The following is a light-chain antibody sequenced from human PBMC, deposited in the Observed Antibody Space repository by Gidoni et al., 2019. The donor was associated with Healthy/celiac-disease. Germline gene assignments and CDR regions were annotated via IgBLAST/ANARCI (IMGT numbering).Light chain of an antibody. J-gene: IGKJ2*01. CDR1: QSISSW. V-gene: IGKV1-5*01. CDR3: QQYNSYPYT. Sequence: DIQMTQSPSTLSASVGDRVTITCRASQSISSWLAWYQQKPGKAPKFLIYDASSLESGVPSRFSGSGSGTEFTLTISSLQPDDFATYCCQQYNSYPYTFGQXTKLEIK. CDR2: DAS.